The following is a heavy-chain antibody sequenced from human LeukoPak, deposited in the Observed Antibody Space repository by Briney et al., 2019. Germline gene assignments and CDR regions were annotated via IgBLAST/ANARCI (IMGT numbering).Heavy chain of an antibody. CDR1: GDSVSSNSAA. V-gene: IGHV6-1*01. CDR3: ARDTSSSGWGGYYYYYYMDV. CDR2: TYYRSKWYN. Sequence: SQTLSLTCAISGDSVSSNSAAWNWIRQSPSRGLEWLGRTYYRSKWYNDYAVSVKSRITINPDTSKNQFSLQLNSVTPEDTAVYYCARDTSSSGWGGYYYYYYMDVWGKGTTVTISS. D-gene: IGHD6-19*01. J-gene: IGHJ6*03.